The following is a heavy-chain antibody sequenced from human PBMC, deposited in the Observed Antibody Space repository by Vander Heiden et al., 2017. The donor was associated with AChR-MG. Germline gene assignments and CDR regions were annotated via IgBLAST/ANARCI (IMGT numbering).Heavy chain of an antibody. J-gene: IGHJ5*02. V-gene: IGHV3-23*01. Sequence: EVQLLESGGGLVQPGGSLRLSCAASGFPFASSAMSWVRQGPGKGLEWVSAITGSGASTYYADSVRGRFTISRDNSKNTLYLQMNSLRAEDTAIYYCAKDRTGSSAPNWFDPWGQGTLVTVSS. CDR3: AKDRTGSSAPNWFDP. CDR2: ITGSGAST. D-gene: IGHD3-10*01. CDR1: GFPFASSA.